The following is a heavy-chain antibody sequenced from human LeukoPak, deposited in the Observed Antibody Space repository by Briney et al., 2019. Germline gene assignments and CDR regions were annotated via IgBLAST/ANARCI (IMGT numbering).Heavy chain of an antibody. CDR1: GYGFTSYW. Sequence: GESLQTSCKGSGYGFTSYWLGWVGRMPGKAREWMGIIYPGDSDTRHSPSFQGQVTISADKSISTAYLQWSSLKASDTAMYYCARMSSGWYGVYWGQGTLVTVSS. CDR2: IYPGDSDT. D-gene: IGHD6-19*01. V-gene: IGHV5-51*01. J-gene: IGHJ4*02. CDR3: ARMSSGWYGVY.